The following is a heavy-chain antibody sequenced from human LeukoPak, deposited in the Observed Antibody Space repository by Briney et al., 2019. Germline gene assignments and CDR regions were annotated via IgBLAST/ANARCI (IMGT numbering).Heavy chain of an antibody. Sequence: PGGSLRLSCAASGFPFSSYSMNWVRQAPGKGLEGVSYISDSGSNIYYLDSVKGRFTVSRDNAMNSLFLQMDRPRAEDTAVYYCVRVKGTYFDFWGQGTLVTVSS. D-gene: IGHD1-1*01. V-gene: IGHV3-48*01. CDR1: GFPFSSYS. CDR3: VRVKGTYFDF. CDR2: ISDSGSNI. J-gene: IGHJ4*02.